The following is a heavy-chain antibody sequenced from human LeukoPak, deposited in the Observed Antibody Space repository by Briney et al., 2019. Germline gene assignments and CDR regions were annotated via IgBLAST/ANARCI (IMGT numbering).Heavy chain of an antibody. Sequence: ASVTVSCKASGGTFSSYAISWVRQAPGQGLEWMGRIIPILGIANYAQKFQGRVTITADKSTSTAYMELSSLRSEDTAVYYCAREGRMAGPIDYWGQGTLVTVSS. CDR3: AREGRMAGPIDY. J-gene: IGHJ4*02. V-gene: IGHV1-69*04. CDR1: GGTFSSYA. CDR2: IIPILGIA. D-gene: IGHD5-24*01.